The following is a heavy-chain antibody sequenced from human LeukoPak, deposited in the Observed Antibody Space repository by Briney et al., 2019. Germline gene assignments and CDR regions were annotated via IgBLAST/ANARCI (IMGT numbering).Heavy chain of an antibody. V-gene: IGHV3-33*01. CDR3: ARDYLDWYFDL. Sequence: GRSLRLSCAASGFTFSSYGMRWVRQAPGKGLEWVAVIWYDGSNKYYADSVKGRSTISRDNSKNTLYLQMNSLRAEDTAVYYCARDYLDWYFDLWGRGTLVTVSS. J-gene: IGHJ2*01. CDR2: IWYDGSNK. CDR1: GFTFSSYG.